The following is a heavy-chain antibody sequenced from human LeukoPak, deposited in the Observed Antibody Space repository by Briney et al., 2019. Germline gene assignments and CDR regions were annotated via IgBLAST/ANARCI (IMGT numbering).Heavy chain of an antibody. CDR1: GYTFTSYG. V-gene: IGHV1-3*01. J-gene: IGHJ5*02. CDR2: INAGNGNT. Sequence: ASVKVSCKASGYTFTSYGISWVRQAPGQRLEWMGWINAGNGNTKYSQKFQGRVTITRDTSASTAYMELSSLRSEDTAVYYCARNRAYCSGGSCYYNWFDPWGQGTLVTVSS. CDR3: ARNRAYCSGGSCYYNWFDP. D-gene: IGHD2-15*01.